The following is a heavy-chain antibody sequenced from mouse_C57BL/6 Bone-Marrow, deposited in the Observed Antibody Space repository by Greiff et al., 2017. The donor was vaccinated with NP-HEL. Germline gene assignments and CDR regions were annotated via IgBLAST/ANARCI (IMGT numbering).Heavy chain of an antibody. CDR2: IWSGGST. CDR3: ARKSLLWYFDV. J-gene: IGHJ1*03. D-gene: IGHD2-10*01. V-gene: IGHV2-2*01. CDR1: GFSLTSYG. Sequence: VQLVESGPGLVQPSQSLSITCTVSGFSLTSYGVHWVRQSPGKGLEWLGVIWSGGSTDYNAAFISRLSISKDNSKSQVFFKMNSLQADDTAIYYCARKSLLWYFDVWGTGTTVTVSS.